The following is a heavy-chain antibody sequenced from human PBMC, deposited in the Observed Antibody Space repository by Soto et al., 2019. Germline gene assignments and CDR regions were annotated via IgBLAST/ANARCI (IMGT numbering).Heavy chain of an antibody. V-gene: IGHV3-23*01. J-gene: IGHJ4*02. CDR1: GFTFSNYV. D-gene: IGHD5-12*01. CDR2: ISASGGST. CDR3: AKVHLGSGYDSDY. Sequence: EVQLLDSGGGLVQPGGSLRLSCAASGFTFSNYVMNWVRQAPGKGLDWVSAISASGGSTYYADSVKGRFTISRDNSKNTLYVQMSSLRAEDTAVSYCAKVHLGSGYDSDYWGQGTLVTVSS.